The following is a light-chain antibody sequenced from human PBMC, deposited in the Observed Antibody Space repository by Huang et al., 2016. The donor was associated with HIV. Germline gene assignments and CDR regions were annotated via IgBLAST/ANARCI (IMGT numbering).Light chain of an antibody. CDR1: QSVNSTY. V-gene: IGKV3-20*01. CDR3: QQFGSSPWT. CDR2: GTS. J-gene: IGKJ1*01. Sequence: ELVLTQSPGTLSLSPGERATPSCRASQSVNSTYLAWYQQKPGQAPRLLIYGTSSRATGIPDRFSGSGSGTGCTRTITRLEPEDFAVYYCQQFGSSPWTFGQGTKV.